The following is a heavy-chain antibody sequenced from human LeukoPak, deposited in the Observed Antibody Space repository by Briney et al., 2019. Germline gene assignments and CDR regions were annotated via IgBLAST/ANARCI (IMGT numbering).Heavy chain of an antibody. V-gene: IGHV3-7*04. CDR3: ARDTSRNDLDY. CDR2: INQDGSAE. D-gene: IGHD1-1*01. Sequence: GGSLRLSCAASGFTFSTYWMNCVRQAPGKGLEWVANINQDGSAEYYVDSVKGRFTISRDNAKNSLYLQMNSLRAEDTAVYYCARDTSRNDLDYWGQGTLVTVSS. CDR1: GFTFSTYW. J-gene: IGHJ4*02.